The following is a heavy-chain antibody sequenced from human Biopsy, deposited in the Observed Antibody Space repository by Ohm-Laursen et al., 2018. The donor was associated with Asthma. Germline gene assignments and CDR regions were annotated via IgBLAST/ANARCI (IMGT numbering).Heavy chain of an antibody. CDR2: IYSGGGT. J-gene: IGHJ4*02. V-gene: IGHV3-53*01. Sequence: SLRLSCAAPGFTVSTNGMSWVRQPPGKGLEWVSVIYSGGGTYYADSVQGRVTISRDNSKNTLSLQMHSLRVEDTAVYYCARGDSSNWSHYYFDYWGQGTLVTVSS. CDR1: GFTVSTNG. D-gene: IGHD3-22*01. CDR3: ARGDSSNWSHYYFDY.